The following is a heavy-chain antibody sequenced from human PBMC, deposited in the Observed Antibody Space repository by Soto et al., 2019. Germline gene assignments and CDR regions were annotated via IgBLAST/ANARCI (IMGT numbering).Heavy chain of an antibody. CDR3: ARRASSFTSPVDS. CDR1: GFTLSSHA. J-gene: IGHJ4*02. CDR2: ISGSGDDT. Sequence: GGSLRLSCTASGFTLSSHAMTWVRQAPGEGLEWVSAISGSGDDTYYADSVRGRYTISRDNSKNTLFLQIDGLRAEDTAIYFWARRASSFTSPVDSWGQGTLVTVPS. V-gene: IGHV3-23*01. D-gene: IGHD2-2*01.